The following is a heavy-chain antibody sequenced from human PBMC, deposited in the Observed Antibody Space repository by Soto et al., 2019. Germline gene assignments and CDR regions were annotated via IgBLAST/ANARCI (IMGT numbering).Heavy chain of an antibody. Sequence: SETLSLTCTVSGGSLSSYYWSWIRQPPGKGLEWIGYIYYSGSTNYNPSLKSRVTISVDTSKNQFSLKLSSVTAADTAVYYCARGYYYGSGRPTPGGMDVWGQGTTVTVSS. V-gene: IGHV4-59*08. CDR1: GGSLSSYY. J-gene: IGHJ6*02. CDR2: IYYSGST. CDR3: ARGYYYGSGRPTPGGMDV. D-gene: IGHD3-10*01.